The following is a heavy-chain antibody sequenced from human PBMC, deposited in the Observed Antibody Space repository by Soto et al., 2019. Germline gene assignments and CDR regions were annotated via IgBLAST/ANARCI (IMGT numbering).Heavy chain of an antibody. D-gene: IGHD3-22*01. Sequence: ASVKVSCKASGYTLTELSMHWVRQAPGKGLEWMGGFDPEDGETIYAQKFQGRVTMTEDTSTDTAYMELSSLRSEDTAVYYCAAVGDYYDSSGYYEYWGQGTLVTVSS. CDR3: AAVGDYYDSSGYYEY. CDR2: FDPEDGET. J-gene: IGHJ4*02. CDR1: GYTLTELS. V-gene: IGHV1-24*01.